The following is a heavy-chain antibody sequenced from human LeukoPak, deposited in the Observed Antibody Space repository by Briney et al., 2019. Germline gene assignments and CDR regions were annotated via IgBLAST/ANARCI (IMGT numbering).Heavy chain of an antibody. Sequence: GGALRLSCAASGCTFTKYGMHWVRQAPGKGPEWVTFIRYDGRNKYYADSLKGRFTISRDNSKNTMSLQMNSWKSENTTAYSCSKGVDYDDLRDDHWGQGTLVTVSS. CDR3: SKGVDYDDLRDDH. D-gene: IGHD4-17*01. J-gene: IGHJ4*02. CDR2: IRYDGRNK. V-gene: IGHV3-30*02. CDR1: GCTFTKYG.